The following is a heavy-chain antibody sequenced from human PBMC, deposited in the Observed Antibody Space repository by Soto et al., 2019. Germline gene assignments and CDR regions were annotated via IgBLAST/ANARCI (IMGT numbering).Heavy chain of an antibody. CDR2: IFHSGST. Sequence: SETLSLTCAVSGGSISSNNWWSWVRRPPGKGLEWIGEIFHSGSTHYSPSLKSRVTISVDKSKNHFSLNLTSVTAADTAVYYCARVYSGSYSDSWGQGTLVTVSS. CDR1: GGSISSNNW. V-gene: IGHV4-4*02. D-gene: IGHD1-26*01. J-gene: IGHJ4*02. CDR3: ARVYSGSYSDS.